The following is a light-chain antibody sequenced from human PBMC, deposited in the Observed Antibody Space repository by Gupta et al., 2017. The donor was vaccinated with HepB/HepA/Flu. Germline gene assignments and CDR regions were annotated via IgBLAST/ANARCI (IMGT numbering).Light chain of an antibody. Sequence: QSALPQPASVSGFPGQSITMSCIGTSSDIGGYKYVSWYQQLPDKAPKLIIYDVSSRPSGVSIRFSGSKPADTASLTISGLQADDEADYYCSSYTAITRSVIFGGGTKLTVL. CDR3: SSYTAITRSVI. V-gene: IGLV2-14*03. J-gene: IGLJ2*01. CDR1: SSDIGGYKY. CDR2: DVS.